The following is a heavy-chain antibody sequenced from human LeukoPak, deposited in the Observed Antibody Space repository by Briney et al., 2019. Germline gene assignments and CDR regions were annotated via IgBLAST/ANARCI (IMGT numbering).Heavy chain of an antibody. D-gene: IGHD1-1*01. CDR1: GGSISSGGYY. J-gene: IGHJ2*01. Sequence: SQTLSLTCTVSGGSISSGGYYWTWIRQHPGKGLEWIGYIDYSGSTYYNPSLKSRVTISVDTSKQQFSLKLSSVTAADTAMYYCARDTGSGHWYFDVWGRGTLVTVSA. CDR3: ARDTGSGHWYFDV. CDR2: IDYSGST. V-gene: IGHV4-31*03.